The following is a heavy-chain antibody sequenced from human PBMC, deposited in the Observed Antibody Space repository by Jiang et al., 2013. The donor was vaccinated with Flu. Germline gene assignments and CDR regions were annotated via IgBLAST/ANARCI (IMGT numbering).Heavy chain of an antibody. CDR2: TYYRSKWYN. CDR1: GDSVSSNSAA. CDR3: ARVGCSGGSCYPFSYYYYYGMDV. Sequence: QTLSLTCAISGDSVSSNSAAWNWIRQSPSRGLEWLGRTYYRSKWYNDYAVSVKSRITINPDTSKNQFSLQLNSVTPEDTAVYYCARVGCSGGSCYPFSYYYYYGMDVWGQGTTVTVSS. D-gene: IGHD2-15*01. V-gene: IGHV6-1*01. J-gene: IGHJ6*02.